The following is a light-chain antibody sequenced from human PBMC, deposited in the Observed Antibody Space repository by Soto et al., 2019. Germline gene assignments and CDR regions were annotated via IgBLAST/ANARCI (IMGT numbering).Light chain of an antibody. V-gene: IGLV2-14*01. CDR3: SSYKSSSTLPYV. CDR2: DVN. Sequence: QSALTPPASVSGSPGQSITISCTGTSSDVGGYNLVSWYQQYPDKAPKLMIFDVNTRPSGVSNRFSGSKSGNTASLTISGLQAEDKAEYYCSSYKSSSTLPYVFGTGTKLTVL. CDR1: SSDVGGYNL. J-gene: IGLJ1*01.